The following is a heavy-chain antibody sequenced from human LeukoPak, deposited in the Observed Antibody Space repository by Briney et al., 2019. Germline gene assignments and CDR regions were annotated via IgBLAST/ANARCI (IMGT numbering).Heavy chain of an antibody. Sequence: SGGSLRLSCAASGFTFSSYAMHWVRQAPGKGLEWVAVISYDGSNKYYADSVKGRFTISRDNSKNTLYLQMNSLRAEDTAVYYCARASIAARFIPFDYWGQGTLVTVSS. CDR1: GFTFSSYA. CDR2: ISYDGSNK. V-gene: IGHV3-30-3*01. CDR3: ARASIAARFIPFDY. J-gene: IGHJ4*02. D-gene: IGHD6-6*01.